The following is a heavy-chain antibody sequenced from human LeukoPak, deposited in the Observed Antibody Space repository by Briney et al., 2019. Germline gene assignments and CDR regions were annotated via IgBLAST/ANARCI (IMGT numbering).Heavy chain of an antibody. CDR3: VIVRGYFDSSGSDY. Sequence: GGSLRLSCSASGLTFSSYTIHWVRRAPGKGLEFVSAITSNGGSAYYADSVKGRFTISRDNSKNTVYLQMSSLRAEDTAVYYCVIVRGYFDSSGSDYWGQGTLVTVSS. V-gene: IGHV3-64D*06. CDR2: ITSNGGSA. CDR1: GLTFSSYT. J-gene: IGHJ4*02. D-gene: IGHD3-9*01.